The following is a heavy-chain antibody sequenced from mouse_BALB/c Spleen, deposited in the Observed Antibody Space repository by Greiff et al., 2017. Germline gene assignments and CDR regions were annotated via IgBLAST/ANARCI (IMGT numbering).Heavy chain of an antibody. CDR1: GFTFSSFG. V-gene: IGHV5-17*02. D-gene: IGHD3-2*02. CDR2: ISSGSSTI. CDR3: ARGRGSYYFDY. J-gene: IGHJ2*01. Sequence: EVHLVESGGGLVQPGGSRKLSCAASGFTFSSFGMHWVRQAPEKGLEWVAYISSGSSTIYYADTVKGRFTISRDNPKNTLFLQMTSLRSEDTAMYYCARGRGSYYFDYWGQGTTLTVSS.